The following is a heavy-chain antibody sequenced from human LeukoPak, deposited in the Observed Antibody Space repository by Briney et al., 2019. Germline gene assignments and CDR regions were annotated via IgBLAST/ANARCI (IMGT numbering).Heavy chain of an antibody. CDR2: IYYSGTT. CDR1: GGSISSSGYY. CDR3: AREDYYDSSGYLDY. D-gene: IGHD3-22*01. Sequence: SETLSLTCTVSGGSISSSGYYWSWLRQHPGKGLEWVGYIYYSGTTYYNPSLKSRVTISVDTSKNQFSLKLFSVTAADTAVYYCAREDYYDSSGYLDYWGQGTLVTVSS. V-gene: IGHV4-31*03. J-gene: IGHJ4*02.